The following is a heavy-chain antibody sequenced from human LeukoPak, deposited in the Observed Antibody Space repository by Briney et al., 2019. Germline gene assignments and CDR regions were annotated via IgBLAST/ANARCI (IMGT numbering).Heavy chain of an antibody. CDR1: GFTFSSYA. CDR3: ANGGYYYDSSGYHKN. J-gene: IGHJ4*02. Sequence: PGGSLRLSCAASGFTFSSYAMSWVRQAPGKGLEWVSGFSGSGDSTSYADSVKGRFTISRDNSKNTLYLQMNSLRAEDTAVYYCANGGYYYDSSGYHKNWGQGTLVTVSS. D-gene: IGHD3-22*01. CDR2: FSGSGDST. V-gene: IGHV3-23*01.